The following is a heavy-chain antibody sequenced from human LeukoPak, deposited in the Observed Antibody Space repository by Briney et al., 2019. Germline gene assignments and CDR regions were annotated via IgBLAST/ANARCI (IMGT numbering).Heavy chain of an antibody. Sequence: ASVKVSCKASGDTFTSYGISWVRQAPGQGLEWMGWISAYNGNTNYAQKLQGRVTMTTDTSTSTAYMELRSLRSDDTAVYYCARSLLNGLRFLEWLNYMDVWGKGTTVTVSS. D-gene: IGHD3-3*01. CDR1: GDTFTSYG. CDR3: ARSLLNGLRFLEWLNYMDV. J-gene: IGHJ6*03. CDR2: ISAYNGNT. V-gene: IGHV1-18*01.